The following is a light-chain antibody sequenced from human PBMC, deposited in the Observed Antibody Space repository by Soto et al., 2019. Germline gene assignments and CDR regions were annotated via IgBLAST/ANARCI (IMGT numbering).Light chain of an antibody. Sequence: QSALTQPASVSGSPGQSITISCTGTSSDVGAYNFVSWYQHYPDKAPKVVIYDVANRPSGVSYRFSASKSGNTASLTISGLQAEDEADYYCMSFTSSTAYVFVTGTKVTV. CDR3: MSFTSSTAYV. V-gene: IGLV2-14*03. J-gene: IGLJ1*01. CDR2: DVA. CDR1: SSDVGAYNF.